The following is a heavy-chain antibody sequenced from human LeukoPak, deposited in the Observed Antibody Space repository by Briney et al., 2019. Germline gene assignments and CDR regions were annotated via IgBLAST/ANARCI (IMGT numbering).Heavy chain of an antibody. Sequence: GGSLRLSCAASGFTFSSYGMSWFRQAPGKGLEWLSAISGSGGSTYYADSVQGRFTISRDDSKNTLYLQMSSLRAEDTAVYYCANSPKSDYWGQGTLVTVSS. CDR2: ISGSGGST. V-gene: IGHV3-23*01. CDR1: GFTFSSYG. J-gene: IGHJ4*02. CDR3: ANSPKSDY.